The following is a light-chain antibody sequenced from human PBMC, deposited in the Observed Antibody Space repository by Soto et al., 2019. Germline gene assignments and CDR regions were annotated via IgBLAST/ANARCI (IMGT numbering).Light chain of an antibody. Sequence: EIMMTQSPATLSVSPGERATLSCRASQSVSNNLAWYQQKPGQAPRLLIYYASTRATGIPARFSGIGSGTEFTLTISSLPAEDFALYYCQQYNNWPPITFGQGTRLEIK. CDR3: QQYNNWPPIT. CDR2: YAS. CDR1: QSVSNN. J-gene: IGKJ5*01. V-gene: IGKV3-15*01.